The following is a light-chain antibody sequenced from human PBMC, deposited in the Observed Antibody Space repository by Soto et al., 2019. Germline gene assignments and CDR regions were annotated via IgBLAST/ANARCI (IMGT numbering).Light chain of an antibody. CDR2: AAS. CDR3: QQVNSYPYT. CDR1: QGISSY. V-gene: IGKV1-9*01. Sequence: IQLTQSPSSLSVSVGDRVTITCRASQGISSYLAWYQQKPGKAPKLLIYAASTLQSGVPSSFSGSGSGTDSTLTISSLQPEDFATYYCQQVNSYPYTFGQGTKLEI. J-gene: IGKJ2*01.